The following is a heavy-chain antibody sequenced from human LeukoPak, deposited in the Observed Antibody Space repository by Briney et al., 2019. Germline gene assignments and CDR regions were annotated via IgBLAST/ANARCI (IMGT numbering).Heavy chain of an antibody. CDR3: TRAKNDYDTIGFASCDS. CDR1: GFSFSSYS. V-gene: IGHV3-48*01. J-gene: IGHJ4*02. D-gene: IGHD3-22*01. CDR2: ISSSSSTI. Sequence: GRSLRLSCAASGFSFSSYSMNWVRLDPGKGLESVSYISSSSSTISYAASVKGRLTISRDNAKKSLYLQMNSLRAEDTAVYYCTRAKNDYDTIGFASCDSWGQGALFTVSS.